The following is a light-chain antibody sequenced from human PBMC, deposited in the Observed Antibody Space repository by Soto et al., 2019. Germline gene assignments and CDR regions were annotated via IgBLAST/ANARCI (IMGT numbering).Light chain of an antibody. J-gene: IGKJ2*01. CDR1: QSVSSSY. Sequence: EIVLTQSPGTLSLSPGERATLSCRASQSVSSSYLAWYQPKPGQAPRLLIHGASARATGIPDRFSGSGSGTDFTLTISRLEPEDFAVYFCQQYGSSPMYTFGQGTKLEIK. CDR2: GAS. V-gene: IGKV3-20*01. CDR3: QQYGSSPMYT.